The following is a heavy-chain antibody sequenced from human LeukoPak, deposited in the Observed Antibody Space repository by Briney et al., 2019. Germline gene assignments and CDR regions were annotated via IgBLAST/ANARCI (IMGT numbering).Heavy chain of an antibody. D-gene: IGHD4-11*01. V-gene: IGHV4-34*01. J-gene: IGHJ6*03. CDR3: ARGTVTTWYYYYYYYMDV. CDR1: GGSFSGYY. Sequence: SETLSLTCAVYGGSFSGYYWSWILQPPGKGLEWIGEINHSGSTNYNPSLKSRVTISVDTSKNQFSLKLSSVTAADTAVYYCARGTVTTWYYYYYYYMDVWGKGTTVTVSS. CDR2: INHSGST.